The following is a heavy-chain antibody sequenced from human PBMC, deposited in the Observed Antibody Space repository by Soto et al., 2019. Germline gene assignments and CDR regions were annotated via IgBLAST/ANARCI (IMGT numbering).Heavy chain of an antibody. CDR2: IKQDGSEK. CDR1: GFTFSSYW. V-gene: IGHV3-7*01. Sequence: XXSLRLSFAASGFTFSSYWMRWVLQAPGKGLEWVANIKQDGSEKYYVDTVKGRFTISRDNAKNSLYLQMNSLRDEDTAVYYCARDRPVPHGYWGQGTLVTVSS. J-gene: IGHJ4*02. CDR3: ARDRPVPHGY. D-gene: IGHD6-6*01.